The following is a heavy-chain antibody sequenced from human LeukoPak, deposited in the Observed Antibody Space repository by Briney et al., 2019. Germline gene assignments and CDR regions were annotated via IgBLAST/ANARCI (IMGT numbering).Heavy chain of an antibody. J-gene: IGHJ4*02. CDR3: ARVSSGGRYDY. D-gene: IGHD6-25*01. CDR1: GGSFTNYH. Sequence: SETLSLTCTVSGGSFTNYHWSWIRQPAGEGLEWIGHINTKGSTSSNPSLKSRVTMSVDTSKNQFSLNLSSVTAADTAVYYCARVSSGGRYDYWGRGTLVTVSS. CDR2: INTKGST. V-gene: IGHV4-4*07.